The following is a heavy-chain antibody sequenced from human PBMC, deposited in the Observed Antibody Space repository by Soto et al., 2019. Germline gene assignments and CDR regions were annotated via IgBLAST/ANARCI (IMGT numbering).Heavy chain of an antibody. CDR1: GFTFRSYP. J-gene: IGHJ6*02. CDR2: ISGTGDST. CDR3: AKDPYASAGATGPYAMDV. Sequence: GGSLRLSCAASGFTFRSYPMSWVRQAPGKELEWVTAISGTGDSTYYAESVKGRFIISRDNSKNTLFLQMNSLRVEDTAVYYCAKDPYASAGATGPYAMDVWGQGTTVTVSS. V-gene: IGHV3-23*01. D-gene: IGHD6-13*01.